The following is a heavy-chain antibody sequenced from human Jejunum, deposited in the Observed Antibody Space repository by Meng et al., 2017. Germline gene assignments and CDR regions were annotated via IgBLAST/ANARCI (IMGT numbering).Heavy chain of an antibody. J-gene: IGHJ4*02. V-gene: IGHV4-61*02. CDR1: GGSISSGNYY. Sequence: SETLSLTCTVPGGSISSGNYYWSSIRQSAEKGLEWIGRVYPSGTTNYTPSLKSRVSLSLDTSKNQFSLNLDSVTAADTAVYFCGWGFGTTKFDHWGQGTLVTVSS. CDR2: VYPSGTT. D-gene: IGHD1-1*01. CDR3: GWGFGTTKFDH.